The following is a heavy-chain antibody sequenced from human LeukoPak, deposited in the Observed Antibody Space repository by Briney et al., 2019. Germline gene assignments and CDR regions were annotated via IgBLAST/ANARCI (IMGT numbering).Heavy chain of an antibody. D-gene: IGHD3-9*01. CDR1: GFTFSNYA. CDR2: IDYDSSHI. CDR3: ARDPLRYLRVGHYDY. V-gene: IGHV3-21*01. J-gene: IGHJ4*02. Sequence: GGSLRLSCAASGFTFSNYAMNWVRQVPGKGLEWVSSIDYDSSHIYYAASVRGRFTISSDNARNSVYLQMNSLRVEDTAVYYCARDPLRYLRVGHYDYWGQGTLVAVSS.